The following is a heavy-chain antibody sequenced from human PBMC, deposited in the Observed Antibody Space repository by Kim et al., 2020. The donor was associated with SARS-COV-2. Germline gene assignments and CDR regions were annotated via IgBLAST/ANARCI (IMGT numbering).Heavy chain of an antibody. CDR3: ASPLDCSSTSCWVYGMDV. CDR1: GYTFTSYG. Sequence: ASVKVSCKASGYTFTSYGISWVRQAPGQGLESMGWISAYNGNTNYAQKLQGRVTMTTDTSTSTAYMELRSLRSDDTAVYYCASPLDCSSTSCWVYGMDVWGQGTTVTVSS. CDR2: ISAYNGNT. J-gene: IGHJ6*02. D-gene: IGHD2-2*01. V-gene: IGHV1-18*04.